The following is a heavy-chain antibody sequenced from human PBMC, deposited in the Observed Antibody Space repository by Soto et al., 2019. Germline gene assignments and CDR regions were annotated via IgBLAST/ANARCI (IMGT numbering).Heavy chain of an antibody. J-gene: IGHJ6*02. CDR2: INAGNGNT. Sequence: QVQLVQSGAEVKKPGASVKVSCKASGYTFTSYAMHWVRQAPGQRLEWMGWINAGNGNTKYSQKFQGRVTITRDTSASTAHMALSSLRSEDTAVYYCASSYYGSGNPKDYYYGMDVWGQGTTVTVSS. D-gene: IGHD3-10*01. CDR3: ASSYYGSGNPKDYYYGMDV. CDR1: GYTFTSYA. V-gene: IGHV1-3*01.